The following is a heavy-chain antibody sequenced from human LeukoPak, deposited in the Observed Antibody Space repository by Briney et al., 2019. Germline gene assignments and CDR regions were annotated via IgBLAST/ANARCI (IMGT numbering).Heavy chain of an antibody. Sequence: GGSVRLSCSASSFPFGDYAMHGVRQAPGKGLEWVSLNTRDGKTTYLADSVTGRFNVSRDNYKNVVYLHMSSLRFEDSALYYCAKDHDFGDYLAYYMDVWGKGTTVSVSS. CDR2: NTRDGKTT. D-gene: IGHD4-17*01. CDR1: SFPFGDYA. V-gene: IGHV3-43D*04. CDR3: AKDHDFGDYLAYYMDV. J-gene: IGHJ6*03.